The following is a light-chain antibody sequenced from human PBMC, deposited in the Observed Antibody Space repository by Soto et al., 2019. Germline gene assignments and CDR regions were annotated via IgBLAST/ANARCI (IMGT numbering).Light chain of an antibody. V-gene: IGKV1-39*01. CDR1: QSISSY. CDR2: AAS. J-gene: IGKJ2*01. Sequence: DIKMTQSPSSLSASVGVRVTITCRASQSISSYLTWYQQKQGKAPKLLIYAASSLQRGFTSRFSGSGSRTDFTLTISTLQPEDFATSYCQQRYRTPPSFGMGTKLEIK. CDR3: QQRYRTPPS.